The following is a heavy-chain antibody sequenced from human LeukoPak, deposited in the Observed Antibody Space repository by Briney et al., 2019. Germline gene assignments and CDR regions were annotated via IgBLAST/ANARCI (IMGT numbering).Heavy chain of an antibody. V-gene: IGHV3-48*01. CDR1: RSPFSTYS. CDR3: VRNDGDNAFDI. D-gene: IGHD4-17*01. Sequence: GGSLRLFYAVSRSPFSTYSMIGVRQAPARGLEWVSYISGTGTDIYYRDSVKGRFTISRDNAKNSLCLHMTSLRGEDMAVYYCVRNDGDNAFDIWGQGTMVTVSS. J-gene: IGHJ3*02. CDR2: ISGTGTDI.